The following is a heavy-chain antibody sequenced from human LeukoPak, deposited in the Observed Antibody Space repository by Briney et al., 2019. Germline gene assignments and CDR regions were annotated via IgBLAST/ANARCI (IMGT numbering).Heavy chain of an antibody. CDR3: ARDDRYYYDSSGYYFDY. V-gene: IGHV1-18*04. CDR1: GYTFTGYY. J-gene: IGHJ4*02. Sequence: GASVKVSCKASGYTFTGYYMQWVRQAPGQGLEWMGWISAYNGNTNYAQKLQGRVTMTTDTSTSTAYMELRSLRSDDTAVYYCARDDRYYYDSSGYYFDYWGQGTLVTVSS. CDR2: ISAYNGNT. D-gene: IGHD3-22*01.